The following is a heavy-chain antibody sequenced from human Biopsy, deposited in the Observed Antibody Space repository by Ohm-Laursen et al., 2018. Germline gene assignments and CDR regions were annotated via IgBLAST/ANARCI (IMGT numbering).Heavy chain of an antibody. CDR3: ATAAYAPPYFDL. D-gene: IGHD2-2*01. CDR1: GVTLSGYA. Sequence: GSLGLSCAAPGVTLSGYAMNWVRQAPGKGLERVSSITGGGNYINYADSVRGRFTISRDNSKNSVYLVMSSLRAEDTAVYFCATAAYAPPYFDLWGRGTVVTVSS. CDR2: ITGGGNYI. J-gene: IGHJ4*02. V-gene: IGHV3-21*06.